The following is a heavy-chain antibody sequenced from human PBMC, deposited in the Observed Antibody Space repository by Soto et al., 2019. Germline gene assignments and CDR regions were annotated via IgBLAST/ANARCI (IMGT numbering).Heavy chain of an antibody. J-gene: IGHJ5*02. Sequence: PSETLSLTFAISGDSVSSNSAAWNWIRQSPSRGLEWLGRTYYRPKWYNDYAVSVKSRITINPDTSKNQFSLQLNSVTPEDTAVYYCARDLSCSSTSCYGYNWFDPWGQGTLVTVSS. CDR3: ARDLSCSSTSCYGYNWFDP. CDR2: TYYRPKWYN. V-gene: IGHV6-1*01. CDR1: GDSVSSNSAA. D-gene: IGHD2-2*01.